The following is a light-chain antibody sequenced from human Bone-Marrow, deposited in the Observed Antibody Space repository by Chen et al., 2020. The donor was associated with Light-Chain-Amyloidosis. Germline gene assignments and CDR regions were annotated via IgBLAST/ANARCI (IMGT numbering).Light chain of an antibody. J-gene: IGLJ2*01. V-gene: IGLV1-44*01. CDR1: SSNIGRNA. CDR3: AAWDDSLNGRVV. Sequence: QSVLTKPPTASGIPGQRVTIPCSGGSSNIGRNAVNWYQQLPGTAPKLLIYSNNQRPSGVPDRFSGSKSGTSASLAISGLQSEDEADYYCAAWDDSLNGRVVFGGGTKLTVL. CDR2: SNN.